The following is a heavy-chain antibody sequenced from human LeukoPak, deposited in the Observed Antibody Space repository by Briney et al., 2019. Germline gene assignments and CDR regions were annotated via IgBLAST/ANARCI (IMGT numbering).Heavy chain of an antibody. Sequence: SVKVSCKASGGTFSSYPISWVRQAPGQGLEWMGGIIPIFGTANYAQKFQGRVTITADESTSTAYMELSSLRSEDTAVYYCAREGSGWTSGYFDYWGQGTLVTVSS. V-gene: IGHV1-69*13. CDR1: GGTFSSYP. CDR3: AREGSGWTSGYFDY. J-gene: IGHJ4*02. CDR2: IIPIFGTA. D-gene: IGHD6-19*01.